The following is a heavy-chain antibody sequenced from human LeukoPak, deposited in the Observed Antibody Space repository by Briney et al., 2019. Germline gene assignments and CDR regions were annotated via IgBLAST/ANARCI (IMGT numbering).Heavy chain of an antibody. Sequence: SETLSLTCTVSGGSISSSSYYWGWIRQPPGKGLEWIGSIYYSGSTYYNPSLKSRVTISVDTSKNQFSLKLSSVTAADTAVYYCARDRRVLPSRWFDPWGQGTLVTVSS. CDR1: GGSISSSSYY. V-gene: IGHV4-39*07. CDR3: ARDRRVLPSRWFDP. CDR2: IYYSGST. J-gene: IGHJ5*02. D-gene: IGHD3-10*01.